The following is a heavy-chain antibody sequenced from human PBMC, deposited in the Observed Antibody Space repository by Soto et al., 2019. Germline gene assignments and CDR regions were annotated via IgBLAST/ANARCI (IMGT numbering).Heavy chain of an antibody. J-gene: IGHJ4*02. D-gene: IGHD1-26*01. CDR1: GASVRRNY. CDR3: ARLAYDNVWSSYYLDV. Sequence: SETLSLTCSVCGASVRRNYWGWVRQTPGKGMEFIGRVRYTGATTESPSLKSRIVLSIDTSNNRLSLKLFSMTAADKAVYFCARLAYDNVWSSYYLDVWGQGSLVTVSP. V-gene: IGHV4-59*02. CDR2: VRYTGAT.